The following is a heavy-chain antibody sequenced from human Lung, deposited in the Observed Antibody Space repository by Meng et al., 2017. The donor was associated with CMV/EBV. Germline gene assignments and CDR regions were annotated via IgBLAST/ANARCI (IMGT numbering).Heavy chain of an antibody. CDR3: ARDHPDYGGNAGY. J-gene: IGHJ4*02. V-gene: IGHV1-2*02. Sequence: KASGYTFTGYYMPWVRQAPGQGLEWMGWINPNSGGTNYAQKCQGRVTMTRDTSISTAYMELSRLRSDDTAVYYCARDHPDYGGNAGYWGQGTLVTVSS. CDR1: GYTFTGYY. D-gene: IGHD4-23*01. CDR2: INPNSGGT.